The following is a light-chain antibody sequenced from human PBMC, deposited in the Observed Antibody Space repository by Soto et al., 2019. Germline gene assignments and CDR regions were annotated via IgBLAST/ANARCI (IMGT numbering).Light chain of an antibody. V-gene: IGKV1-5*03. J-gene: IGKJ5*01. Sequence: DIQMTQSPSTLSASVGDRVTITCRASQSISTWLAWYQQKPGKAPKLLIYKASSLESGVPSRFSGSGSGTEFALTIGSLQPDDVATYYCQQYNSYSITFGQGTRLENK. CDR3: QQYNSYSIT. CDR1: QSISTW. CDR2: KAS.